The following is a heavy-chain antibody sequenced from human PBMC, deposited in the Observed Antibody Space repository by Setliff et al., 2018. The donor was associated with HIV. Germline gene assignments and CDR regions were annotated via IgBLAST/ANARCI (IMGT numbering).Heavy chain of an antibody. CDR3: VRDRSLRFSQSPSLHYFDV. Sequence: PSETLSLTCLVFGYNINDGFHWGWNRQSPRKGLEWLGSIYNSGHASYNPSRWSRITMSVDTSKNRFSLRLTSVTAADTAVYYCVRDRSLRFSQSPSLHYFDVWGQGILVTVSS. J-gene: IGHJ3*01. CDR1: GYNINDGFH. V-gene: IGHV4-38-2*02. CDR2: IYNSGHA.